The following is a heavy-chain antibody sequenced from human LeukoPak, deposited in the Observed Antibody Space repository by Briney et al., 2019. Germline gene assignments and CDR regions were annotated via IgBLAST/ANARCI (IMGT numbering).Heavy chain of an antibody. D-gene: IGHD2-15*01. CDR1: GFTFSSYW. Sequence: GGSLRLSCAASGFTFSSYWMSWVRQAPGNGLEWVANIKQDGSEKYYVDSVKGRFTISRDNAKNSLYLQMNSLRAEDTAVYYCATLGDIVVVVAAYFDYWGQGTLVTVSS. J-gene: IGHJ4*02. CDR3: ATLGDIVVVVAAYFDY. CDR2: IKQDGSEK. V-gene: IGHV3-7*01.